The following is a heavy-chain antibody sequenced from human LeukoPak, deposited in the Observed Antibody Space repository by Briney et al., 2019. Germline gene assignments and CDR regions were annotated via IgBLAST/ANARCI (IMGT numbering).Heavy chain of an antibody. D-gene: IGHD3-10*01. CDR3: ARGGTLLWFGDYGMDV. J-gene: IGHJ6*02. V-gene: IGHV4-34*01. CDR2: INHSGST. CDR1: GGSFSGYY. Sequence: ASETLSLTCAVYGGSFSGYYWSWIRQPPGKGLEWIGEINHSGSTNYNPSLKSRVTISVDTSKNQFSPKLSSVTAADTAVYYCARGGTLLWFGDYGMDVWGQGTTVTVSS.